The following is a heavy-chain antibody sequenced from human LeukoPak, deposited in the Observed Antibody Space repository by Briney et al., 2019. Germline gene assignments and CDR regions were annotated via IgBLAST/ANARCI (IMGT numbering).Heavy chain of an antibody. CDR1: GYTFTGYY. CDR2: INPNSGGT. D-gene: IGHD3-3*01. J-gene: IGHJ6*03. Sequence: ASVKVSCKASGYTFTGYYMHWVRQAPGQGLEWMGWINPNSGGTNYAQKFQGRVTMTRNTSISTAYMELSSLRSEDTAVYYCARGPIGGGYYMDVWGKGTTVTISS. V-gene: IGHV1-2*02. CDR3: ARGPIGGGYYMDV.